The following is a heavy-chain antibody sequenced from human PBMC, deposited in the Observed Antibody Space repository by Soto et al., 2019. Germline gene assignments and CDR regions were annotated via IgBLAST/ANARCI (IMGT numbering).Heavy chain of an antibody. CDR3: ARDAIENYYYYYGMDV. CDR2: IYSGGST. CDR1: GFTVSSNY. Sequence: EVQLVESGGGLVQPGGSLRLSCAASGFTVSSNYMSWVRQAPGKGLEWVSVIYSGGSTYYADSVKGRFTISRDNSKNTLYLQMSSLRAEDTAVYYCARDAIENYYYYYGMDVWGQGTTVTVSS. J-gene: IGHJ6*02. V-gene: IGHV3-66*01. D-gene: IGHD3-22*01.